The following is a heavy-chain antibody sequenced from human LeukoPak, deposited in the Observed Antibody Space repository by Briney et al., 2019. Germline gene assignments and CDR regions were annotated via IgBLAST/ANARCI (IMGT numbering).Heavy chain of an antibody. Sequence: GASVKVSCKASQYSFTDYAVHWVRQAPGQGLEWMGWISAYNGNTNYAQKLQGRVTMTTDTSTSTAYMELRSLRSDDTAVYYCARDTDYYDSSGYYYPALPDYWGQGTLVTVSS. CDR1: QYSFTDYA. J-gene: IGHJ4*02. CDR2: ISAYNGNT. CDR3: ARDTDYYDSSGYYYPALPDY. D-gene: IGHD3-22*01. V-gene: IGHV1-18*01.